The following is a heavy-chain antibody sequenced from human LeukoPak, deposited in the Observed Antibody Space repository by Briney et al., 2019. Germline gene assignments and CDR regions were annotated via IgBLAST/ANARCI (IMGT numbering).Heavy chain of an antibody. Sequence: WGSLRLSCAASGFTFSSYGMHWVRQAPGKGLEWVAVISYDGSNKYYADSVKGRFTISRDNSKNTLYLQMNSLRAEDTAVYYCAKDQAYYYDSSGYFFDYWGQGTLVTVSS. V-gene: IGHV3-30*18. J-gene: IGHJ4*02. CDR3: AKDQAYYYDSSGYFFDY. CDR2: ISYDGSNK. CDR1: GFTFSSYG. D-gene: IGHD3-22*01.